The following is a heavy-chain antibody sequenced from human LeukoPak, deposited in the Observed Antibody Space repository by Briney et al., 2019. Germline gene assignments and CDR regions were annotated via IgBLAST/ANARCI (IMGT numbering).Heavy chain of an antibody. Sequence: PGGSLRLSCAASGFTFSSYGMSWVRQAPGKGLEWVSVTSSSGGSTYYADSVKGRFTISRDNPKNTLYLQMNSLQAEDTAVYDCAKDSRTVYHYFDYWGQGTLVTVSS. D-gene: IGHD2-8*02. CDR3: AKDSRTVYHYFDY. J-gene: IGHJ4*02. CDR1: GFTFSSYG. CDR2: TSSSGGST. V-gene: IGHV3-23*01.